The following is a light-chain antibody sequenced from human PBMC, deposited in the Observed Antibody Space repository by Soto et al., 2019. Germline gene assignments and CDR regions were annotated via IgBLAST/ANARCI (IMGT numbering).Light chain of an antibody. Sequence: EIVMTQSPATLSVSPGERATLSCRASQSVSSNLAWYQQKPGQAPRLLIYGASTRATGIQERFSGIGSGTEFTLTISSLQSKDLAVYYCQQYDNWLRTFGQGTKLEIK. CDR3: QQYDNWLRT. V-gene: IGKV3-15*01. CDR2: GAS. J-gene: IGKJ2*01. CDR1: QSVSSN.